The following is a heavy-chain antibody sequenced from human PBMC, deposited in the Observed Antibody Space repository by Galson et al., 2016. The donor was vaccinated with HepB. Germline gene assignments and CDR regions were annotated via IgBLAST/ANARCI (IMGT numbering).Heavy chain of an antibody. Sequence: SVKVSYKASGYTFTGYGISWVRQAPGQGLEWMGWISAVNGNTRYAQRFQDRVTMTIDTSTSTAFMELRSLRSDDTAVYYCARYRAATAYSDYWGQGTLVTVSS. CDR2: ISAVNGNT. CDR1: GYTFTGYG. CDR3: ARYRAATAYSDY. J-gene: IGHJ4*02. D-gene: IGHD6-25*01. V-gene: IGHV1-18*01.